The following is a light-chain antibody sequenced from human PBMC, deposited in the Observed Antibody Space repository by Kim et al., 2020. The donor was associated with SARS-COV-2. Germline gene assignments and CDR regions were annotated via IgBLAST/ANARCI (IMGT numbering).Light chain of an antibody. Sequence: SASVGDRVTITCRASQGVTNDLGWYQQNPGKAPKLLIYGASSVQSGVPSRFSGSGSGTAFTLTISGLQPDDFATYYCVHDYSYPYTFGQGTKLEI. J-gene: IGKJ2*01. V-gene: IGKV1-6*01. CDR3: VHDYSYPYT. CDR1: QGVTND. CDR2: GAS.